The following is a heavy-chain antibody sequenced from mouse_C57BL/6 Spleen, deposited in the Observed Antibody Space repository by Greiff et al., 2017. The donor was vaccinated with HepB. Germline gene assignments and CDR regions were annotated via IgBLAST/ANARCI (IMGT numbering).Heavy chain of an antibody. CDR3: TTLYGSEGYFDV. CDR1: GFNIKDDY. V-gene: IGHV14-4*01. CDR2: IDPENGDT. J-gene: IGHJ1*03. Sequence: VQLQQSGAELVRPGASVKLSCTASGFNIKDDYMHWVKQRPEQGLEWIGWIDPENGDTEYASKFQGKATITADTSSNTAYLQLSSLTSEDTAVYYCTTLYGSEGYFDVWGTGTTVTVSS. D-gene: IGHD1-1*01.